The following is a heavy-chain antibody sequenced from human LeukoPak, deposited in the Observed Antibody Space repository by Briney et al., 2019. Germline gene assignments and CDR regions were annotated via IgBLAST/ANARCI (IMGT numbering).Heavy chain of an antibody. D-gene: IGHD3-22*01. J-gene: IGHJ5*02. CDR3: AKDRIPTSGWESDP. CDR1: GFTFGTYA. V-gene: IGHV3-23*01. Sequence: GGSLRLSCAASGFTFGTYAMGWVRQAPGKGLEWVSVISSSGTRTYYADSVKGRFTISRDNSKNTLYLQMNSLRAEDTALYYCAKDRIPTSGWESDPWGQGTLVTVSS. CDR2: ISSSGTRT.